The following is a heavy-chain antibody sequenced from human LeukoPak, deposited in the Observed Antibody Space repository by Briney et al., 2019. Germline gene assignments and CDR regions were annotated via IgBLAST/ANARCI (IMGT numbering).Heavy chain of an antibody. CDR3: AVAPKGIVVVPAAMDY. J-gene: IGHJ4*02. V-gene: IGHV3-48*01. CDR2: ISSSSCTI. CDR1: GFTFSSYS. Sequence: PGGSLRLSCAASGFTFSSYSMNWVRQAPGKGLEWVSYISSSSCTIYYADSVMGRFTISRDNAKNSLYLQMNSLRAEDTAVYYCAVAPKGIVVVPAAMDYWGQGTLVTVSS. D-gene: IGHD2-2*01.